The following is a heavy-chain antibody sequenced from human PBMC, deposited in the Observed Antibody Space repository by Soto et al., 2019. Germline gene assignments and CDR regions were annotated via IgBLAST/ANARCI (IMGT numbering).Heavy chain of an antibody. D-gene: IGHD6-13*01. CDR3: ARNSSIAAAIREYYFDY. Sequence: GGSLRLSCAASGFTFSSYSMNWVRQAPGKGLEWVSSISSSSSYIYYADSVKGRFTISRDNAKNSLYLQMNSLRAEDTAVYYCARNSSIAAAIREYYFDYWGQGTLVTVS. CDR2: ISSSSSYI. J-gene: IGHJ4*02. V-gene: IGHV3-21*01. CDR1: GFTFSSYS.